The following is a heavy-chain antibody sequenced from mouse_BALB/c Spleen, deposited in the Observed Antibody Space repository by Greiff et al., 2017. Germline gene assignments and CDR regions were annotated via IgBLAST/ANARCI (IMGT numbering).Heavy chain of an antibody. CDR3: AREGLTTVVAGFDY. D-gene: IGHD1-1*01. CDR2: ISYSGST. J-gene: IGHJ2*01. CDR1: GYSITSDYA. Sequence: ESGPGLVKPSQSLSLTCTVTGYSITSDYAWNWIRQFPGNKLEWMGYISYSGSTSYNPSLKSRISITRDTSKNQFFLQLNSVTTEDTATYYCAREGLTTVVAGFDYWGQGTTLTVSS. V-gene: IGHV3-2*02.